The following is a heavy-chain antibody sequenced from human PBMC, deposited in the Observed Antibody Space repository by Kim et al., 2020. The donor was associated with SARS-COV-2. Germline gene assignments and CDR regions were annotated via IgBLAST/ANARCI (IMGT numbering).Heavy chain of an antibody. CDR3: ARDKVRYSSGSPWFDP. D-gene: IGHD6-19*01. V-gene: IGHV1-18*04. J-gene: IGHJ5*02. CDR1: GYTFTSYG. CDR2: ISAYNGNT. Sequence: ASVKVSCKASGYTFTSYGISWVRQAPGQGLEWMGWISAYNGNTNYAQKLQGRVTMTTDTSTSTAYMELRSLRSDDTAVYYCARDKVRYSSGSPWFDPWGQGTLVTVSS.